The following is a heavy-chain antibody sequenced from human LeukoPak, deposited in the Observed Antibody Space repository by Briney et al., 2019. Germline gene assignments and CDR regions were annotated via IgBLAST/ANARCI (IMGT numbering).Heavy chain of an antibody. CDR2: IYHSGST. Sequence: PSETLSLTCAVSGGSISSSNWWSWVRQPPGKGLEWMGEIYHSGSTNYNPSLKSRVTISVDTSKNQFSLKLNSVTAADTAVYYCARDQSITFGGAGDAFDIWGQGTMVTVSS. J-gene: IGHJ3*02. CDR1: GGSISSSNW. CDR3: ARDQSITFGGAGDAFDI. D-gene: IGHD3-16*01. V-gene: IGHV4-4*02.